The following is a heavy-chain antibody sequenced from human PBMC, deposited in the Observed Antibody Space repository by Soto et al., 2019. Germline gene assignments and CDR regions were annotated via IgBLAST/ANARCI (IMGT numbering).Heavy chain of an antibody. J-gene: IGHJ4*02. V-gene: IGHV3-11*01. CDR3: ARVDFWSGYYAPYFDY. Sequence: GGSLRLSCAASGFTFSDYYMSWIRQAPGKGLEWVSYISSSGSTIYYADSVKGRFTISRDNAKNSLYLQMNSLRAEDTAVYYCARVDFWSGYYAPYFDYWGQGTLVTVSS. CDR2: ISSSGSTI. CDR1: GFTFSDYY. D-gene: IGHD3-3*01.